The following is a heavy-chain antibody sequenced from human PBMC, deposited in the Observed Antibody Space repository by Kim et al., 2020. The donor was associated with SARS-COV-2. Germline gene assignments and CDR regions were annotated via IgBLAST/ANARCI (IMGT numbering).Heavy chain of an antibody. D-gene: IGHD3-10*01. CDR1: GFTFSNAW. CDR2: IKSKTDGGTT. V-gene: IGHV3-15*01. J-gene: IGHJ6*02. Sequence: GGSLRLSCAASGFTFSNAWMSWVRQAPGKGLEWVGRIKSKTDGGTTDYAAPVKGRFTISRDDSKNMLYLQMNSLKTEDTAVYYCTTDLLLGSGSYYNDYYYYGMDVWGQGTTVTVSS. CDR3: TTDLLLGSGSYYNDYYYYGMDV.